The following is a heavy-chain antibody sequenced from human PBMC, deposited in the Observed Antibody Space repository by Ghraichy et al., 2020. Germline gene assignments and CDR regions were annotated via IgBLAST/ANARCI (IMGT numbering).Heavy chain of an antibody. Sequence: ASVKVSCKVSGYTLTELSMHWVRQAPGKGLEWMGGFDPEDGETIYAQKFQGRVTMTEDTSTDTAYMELSSLRSEDTAVYYCATVGGVVVLGNDAFDIWGQGTMVTVSS. CDR1: GYTLTELS. CDR3: ATVGGVVVLGNDAFDI. D-gene: IGHD2-15*01. J-gene: IGHJ3*02. CDR2: FDPEDGET. V-gene: IGHV1-24*01.